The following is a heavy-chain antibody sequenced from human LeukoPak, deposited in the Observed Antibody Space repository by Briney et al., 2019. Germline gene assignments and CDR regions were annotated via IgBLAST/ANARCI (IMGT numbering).Heavy chain of an antibody. D-gene: IGHD3-10*01. CDR1: GFTFSNA. J-gene: IGHJ6*02. Sequence: GGSLRLSCAASGFTFSNALHWVRQAPGKGLEWVAVVSFDGSNKYFEDSVKGRFSISRDNSRNTLYLQMNSLRAEDTAVYYCARAGRGWFGSMDVWGQGTTVTVSS. CDR2: VSFDGSNK. CDR3: ARAGRGWFGSMDV. V-gene: IGHV3-30*04.